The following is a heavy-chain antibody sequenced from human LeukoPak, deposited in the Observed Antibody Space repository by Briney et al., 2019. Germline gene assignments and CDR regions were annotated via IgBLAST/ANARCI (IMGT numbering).Heavy chain of an antibody. Sequence: ASVKVSCKASGYTFTSYGISWVRQAPGQGLEWMGWINPNSGGTNYAQKFQGRVTMTRDTSISTAYMELSRLRSDDTAVYYCARDMQQLPQVYYYMDVWGKGTTVTVSS. V-gene: IGHV1-2*02. D-gene: IGHD6-13*01. CDR2: INPNSGGT. CDR1: GYTFTSYG. CDR3: ARDMQQLPQVYYYMDV. J-gene: IGHJ6*03.